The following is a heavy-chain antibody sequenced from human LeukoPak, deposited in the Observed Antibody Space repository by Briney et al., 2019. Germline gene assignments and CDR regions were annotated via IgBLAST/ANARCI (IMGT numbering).Heavy chain of an antibody. CDR2: ISYDGSNK. Sequence: GGSLRLSCVASGFTFSNYGMHWVRQAPGKGLDWVAVISYDGSNKYYADSVKGRFTISRDNSKNTLFLQMNSLRAEDTAVYYRAKGSNRGVATIDYWGQGTLVTVSS. V-gene: IGHV3-30*18. CDR1: GFTFSNYG. CDR3: AKGSNRGVATIDY. J-gene: IGHJ4*02. D-gene: IGHD5-12*01.